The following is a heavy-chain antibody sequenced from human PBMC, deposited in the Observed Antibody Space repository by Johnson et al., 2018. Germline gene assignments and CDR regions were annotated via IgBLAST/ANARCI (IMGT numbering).Heavy chain of an antibody. CDR2: INPSGGST. Sequence: QVQLVQSGAEVKKPGASVKVSCKATGYTFTSYYMHWVRQDPGQWLEWMGIINPSGGSTSYAQKFQGRVTMTRDTSTSTGYMGLKILRAEDTAVYSCTKVLHWFGDVCGFDDWGQGTLVTVSS. CDR3: TKVLHWFGDVCGFDD. J-gene: IGHJ4*02. CDR1: GYTFTSYY. V-gene: IGHV1-46*01. D-gene: IGHD3-10*01.